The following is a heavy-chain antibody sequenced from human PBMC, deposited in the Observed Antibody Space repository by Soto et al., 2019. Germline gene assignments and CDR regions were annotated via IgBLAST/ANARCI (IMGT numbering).Heavy chain of an antibody. CDR3: ARTSSFDY. CDR2: INHSGST. Sequence: QILLQQWGAGLLKPSETLSLTCAVYGVSFSDYYWSWIRQPPGKGLEWIGEINHSGSTNYNPSLKCRLTISVDTSKTQFSLKLSSVPAADTAVYYCARTSSFDYWGQGTLVTVSS. CDR1: GVSFSDYY. J-gene: IGHJ4*02. V-gene: IGHV4-34*01. D-gene: IGHD6-6*01.